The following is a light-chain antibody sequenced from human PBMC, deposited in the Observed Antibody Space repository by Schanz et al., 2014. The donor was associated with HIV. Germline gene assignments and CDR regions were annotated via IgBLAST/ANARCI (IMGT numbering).Light chain of an antibody. V-gene: IGLV2-14*03. CDR2: DVT. CDR1: SGDIGAYNF. Sequence: QSALTQPASVSGSPGQSITLSCTGSSGDIGAYNFVSWYQQHPNRAPKLLIFDVTNRPSGISPRFSGSKSGVTASLTVSGLQTEDEADYYCSSYAGSNSFVFGGGTKLTVL. CDR3: SSYAGSNSFV. J-gene: IGLJ2*01.